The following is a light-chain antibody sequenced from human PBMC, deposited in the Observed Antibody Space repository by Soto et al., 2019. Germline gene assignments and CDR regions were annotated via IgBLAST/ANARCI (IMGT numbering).Light chain of an antibody. CDR3: QQYYSYPIT. CDR1: QNIYTW. V-gene: IGKV1-5*01. Sequence: DIQMTQSPATLSASVGDRVTITCRASQNIYTWLAWYQQKPGKAPKLLIYAASTLQSGVPSRFSGSGSGTDFTLTISCLQSEDFATYYCQQYYSYPITFGQGTRLEIK. CDR2: AAS. J-gene: IGKJ5*01.